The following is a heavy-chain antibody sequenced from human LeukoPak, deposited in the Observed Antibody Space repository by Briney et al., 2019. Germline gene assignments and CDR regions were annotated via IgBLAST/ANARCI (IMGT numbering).Heavy chain of an antibody. CDR1: GFTFSSHS. J-gene: IGHJ4*02. CDR2: ISINTNSV. Sequence: GGSLRLSCAASGFTFSSHSMIWVRQAPGKGLEWISNISINTNSVYYGDSVRGRFTISKDNSKNLLYLEMKDLRAEDTAVYYCAREFRAAFDFWGQGTPVTVSS. CDR3: AREFRAAFDF. V-gene: IGHV3-48*04. D-gene: IGHD6-25*01.